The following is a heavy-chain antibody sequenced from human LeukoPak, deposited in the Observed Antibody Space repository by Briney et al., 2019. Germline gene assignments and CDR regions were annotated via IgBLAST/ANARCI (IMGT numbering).Heavy chain of an antibody. CDR1: GGSFSTFSGYA. D-gene: IGHD6-13*01. J-gene: IGHJ5*02. Sequence: ASVKVCCKASGGSFSTFSGYAVSWVRQAPGQGLEWMGRIIPKFGTANYAQRFLGRVTITTDESTSTVYMQLSSLTSEDTAVYYCAREDRSYSSSWYNPYNWFDPGAREPWSPSPQ. V-gene: IGHV1-69*05. CDR2: IIPKFGTA. CDR3: AREDRSYSSSWYNPYNWFDP.